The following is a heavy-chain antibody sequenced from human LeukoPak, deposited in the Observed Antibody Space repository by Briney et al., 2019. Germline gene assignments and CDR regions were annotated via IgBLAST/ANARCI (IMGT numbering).Heavy chain of an antibody. V-gene: IGHV3-64*01. CDR3: TSSPPTGTTWYFDL. J-gene: IGHJ2*01. Sequence: GGSLRLSCAASGFTFSSYDMHWVRQAPGKGLEYVSAISSEGGSTYYANSVKGRFTISRDNSKNTLYLQMDSLRAEDMAVYYCTSSPPTGTTWYFDLWGRGTLVTVSS. CDR1: GFTFSSYD. CDR2: ISSEGGST. D-gene: IGHD1-1*01.